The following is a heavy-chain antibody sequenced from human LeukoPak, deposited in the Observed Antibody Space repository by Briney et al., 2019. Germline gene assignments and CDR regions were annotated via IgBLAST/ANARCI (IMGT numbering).Heavy chain of an antibody. CDR3: AREAITMVREEPFDY. V-gene: IGHV4-39*07. CDR1: GGSISNSRYY. Sequence: SETLSLTFTVSGGSISNSRYYLGWIRQPPGKGLEWIARIFYCWSTQYNPSLKSRVPILVDTSTNQFSLKVTSVTAADKAVYYCAREAITMVREEPFDYWGHGSLVTVSS. CDR2: IFYCWST. D-gene: IGHD3-10*01. J-gene: IGHJ4*01.